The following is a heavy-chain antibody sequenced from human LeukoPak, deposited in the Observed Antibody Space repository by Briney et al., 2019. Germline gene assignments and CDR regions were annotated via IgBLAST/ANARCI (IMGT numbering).Heavy chain of an antibody. CDR2: INPNSGGT. J-gene: IGHJ3*02. CDR1: GYTFTGHY. V-gene: IGHV1-2*02. CDR3: ARDNAEGFCSGGTCYGDAFDI. Sequence: ASVKVSCKASGYTFTGHYLHWVLQAPGQRLEGMGWINPNSGGTNYAQKFHARVTMTRDTPISTAYMELSRLASDDTAVYYCARDNAEGFCSGGTCYGDAFDIWGQGTMITVSS. D-gene: IGHD2-15*01.